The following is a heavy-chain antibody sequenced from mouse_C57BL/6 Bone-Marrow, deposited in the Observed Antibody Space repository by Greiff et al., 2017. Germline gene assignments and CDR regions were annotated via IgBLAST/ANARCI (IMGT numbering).Heavy chain of an antibody. CDR3: ARWGGLYYFDY. J-gene: IGHJ2*01. V-gene: IGHV1-64*01. CDR1: GYTFTSYW. Sequence: VQLQQPGAELVKPGASVKLSCKASGYTFTSYWMHWVKQRPGQGLEWIGMIHPNSGSTNYNEKFKSKATLTVDKSSSTAYMQLSSLTSEDSAVYYCARWGGLYYFDYWGQGTTLTVSS. D-gene: IGHD3-3*01. CDR2: IHPNSGST.